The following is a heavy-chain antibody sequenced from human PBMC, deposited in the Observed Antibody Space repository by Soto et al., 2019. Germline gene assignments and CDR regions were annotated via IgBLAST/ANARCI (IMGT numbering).Heavy chain of an antibody. CDR3: ILGYCSSTSCYSDYYYYGMDV. CDR1: GYTFTSYD. V-gene: IGHV1-8*01. Sequence: ASVKVSCKASGYTFTSYDINWLRQATGQGLEWMGWMNPNSGNTGYAQKFQGRVTMTRNTSISTAYMELSSLRSEDTAVYYCILGYCSSTSCYSDYYYYGMDVWGQGTTVTVSS. J-gene: IGHJ6*02. D-gene: IGHD2-2*02. CDR2: MNPNSGNT.